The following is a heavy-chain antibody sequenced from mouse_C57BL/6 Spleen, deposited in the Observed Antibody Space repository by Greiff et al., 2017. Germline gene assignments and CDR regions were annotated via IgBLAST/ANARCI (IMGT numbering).Heavy chain of an antibody. V-gene: IGHV1-39*01. Sequence: VQLQQSGPELVKPGASVKISCKASGYSFTDYNMNWVKQSNGKSLEWIGVINPNYGTTSYNQKFKGKATLTVDQSSSTAYMQLNSLTSKDSAVYYCAISYDAEAYYYARDYWGQGTSVTVSS. CDR3: AISYDAEAYYYARDY. CDR2: INPNYGTT. J-gene: IGHJ4*01. D-gene: IGHD2-14*01. CDR1: GYSFTDYN.